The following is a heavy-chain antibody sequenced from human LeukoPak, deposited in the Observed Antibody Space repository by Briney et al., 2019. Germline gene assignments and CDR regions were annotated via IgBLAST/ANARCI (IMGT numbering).Heavy chain of an antibody. CDR3: ARVRDAFDI. J-gene: IGHJ3*02. Sequence: PSETLSLTCTVSGYSISSGYYWGWIRQPPGKGLEWIGSIYHSGSTYYNPSLKSRVTISVDTSKSQFSLKLSSVTAADTAVYYCARVRDAFDIWGQGTMVTVSS. CDR1: GYSISSGYY. V-gene: IGHV4-38-2*02. CDR2: IYHSGST.